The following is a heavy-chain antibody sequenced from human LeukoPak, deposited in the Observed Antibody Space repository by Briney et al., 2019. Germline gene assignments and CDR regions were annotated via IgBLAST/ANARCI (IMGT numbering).Heavy chain of an antibody. CDR3: ASSLSTYYDYVLAAPNYYYGMDV. V-gene: IGHV3-66*01. Sequence: PGGSLRLSCAASGFTVSNNYMTWVRQAPGKGLEWVSVIYSGGSTYYADSVKGRFTISRDNSKNTLYLQMNSLRAEDTAVYYCASSLSTYYDYVLAAPNYYYGMDVWGQGTTVTVSS. CDR2: IYSGGST. CDR1: GFTVSNNY. D-gene: IGHD3-16*01. J-gene: IGHJ6*02.